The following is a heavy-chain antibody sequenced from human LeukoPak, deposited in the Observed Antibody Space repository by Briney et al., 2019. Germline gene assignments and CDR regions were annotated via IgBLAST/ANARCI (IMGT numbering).Heavy chain of an antibody. J-gene: IGHJ6*03. CDR2: IRYDGSNK. Sequence: GGSLRLSCAASGFTFSSYGMYWVRQAPGKGLEWVAFIRYDGSNKYYADSVKGRFTISRDNAKNSLYLQMSSLRAEDTAVYYCARDAARSYYMDVWGKGTTVTVSS. CDR3: ARDAARSYYMDV. D-gene: IGHD1-14*01. V-gene: IGHV3-30*02. CDR1: GFTFSSYG.